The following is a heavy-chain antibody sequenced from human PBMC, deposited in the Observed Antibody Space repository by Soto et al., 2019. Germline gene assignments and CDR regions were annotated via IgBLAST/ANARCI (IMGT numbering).Heavy chain of an antibody. D-gene: IGHD3-10*01. Sequence: PGGSLRLSCAASGFTFSSYAMHWVRQAPGKGLEWVAVISYDGSNKYYADSVKGRFTISRDNSKNTLYLQMNSLRAEDTAVYYCAGRTRGVIITHFDSWGQGTLVTVSS. J-gene: IGHJ4*02. CDR2: ISYDGSNK. V-gene: IGHV3-30-3*01. CDR1: GFTFSSYA. CDR3: AGRTRGVIITHFDS.